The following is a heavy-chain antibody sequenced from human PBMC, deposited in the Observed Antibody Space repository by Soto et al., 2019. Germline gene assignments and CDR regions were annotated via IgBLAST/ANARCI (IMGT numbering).Heavy chain of an antibody. V-gene: IGHV3-33*01. J-gene: IGHJ4*02. CDR1: GFTFSSYG. D-gene: IGHD6-19*01. CDR2: IWYDGSNK. CDR3: ARETQWRYFDY. Sequence: QVQLVESGGGVVQPGRSLRLSCAASGFTFSSYGMHWVRQAPGKGLEWVAVIWYDGSNKYYADSVKGRFTISRDNSKNTLYLQMNSLRAEDTAVYYCARETQWRYFDYWGQGTLVTVSS.